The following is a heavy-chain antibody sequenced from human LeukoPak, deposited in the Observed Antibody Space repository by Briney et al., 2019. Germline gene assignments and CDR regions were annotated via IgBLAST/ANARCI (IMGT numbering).Heavy chain of an antibody. CDR2: INPNSGGT. D-gene: IGHD6-19*01. J-gene: IGHJ4*02. Sequence: ASVKVSCNASGYTFTGYYMHWVRQAPGQGLEWMGWINPNSGGTNYAQKFQGWVTMTRDTSISTAYMELSRLRSDDTAVYYCARGAGLYSSGWYVRPFDYWGQGTLVTVSS. CDR3: ARGAGLYSSGWYVRPFDY. CDR1: GYTFTGYY. V-gene: IGHV1-2*04.